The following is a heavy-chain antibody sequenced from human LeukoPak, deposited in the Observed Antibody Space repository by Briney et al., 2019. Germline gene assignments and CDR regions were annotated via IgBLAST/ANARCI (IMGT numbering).Heavy chain of an antibody. Sequence: ASVKVCFKAAGLILTHDGISWLREAPGQGIEWMGWINPNSGGTNYAQKFQGRVTMTRDTSISTAYMELSRLRSDDTAVYYCARDWDAPDYWGQGTLVTVSS. CDR1: GLILTHDG. J-gene: IGHJ4*02. CDR3: ARDWDAPDY. D-gene: IGHD1-26*01. CDR2: INPNSGGT. V-gene: IGHV1-2*02.